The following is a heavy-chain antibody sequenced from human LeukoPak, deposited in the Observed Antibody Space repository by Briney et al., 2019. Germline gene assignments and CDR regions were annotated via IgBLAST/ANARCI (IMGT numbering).Heavy chain of an antibody. Sequence: GGSLRLSCVASGFTVSSNHMSWVRQASGKGLEWVALIYSGGGIYYADSVRGRFTISRDNSKNTVSLQMNSLRTEDTAVYYCARDVGSSSDYWGQGTLVTLSS. D-gene: IGHD6-6*01. V-gene: IGHV3-66*02. CDR3: ARDVGSSSDY. CDR1: GFTVSSNH. CDR2: IYSGGGI. J-gene: IGHJ4*02.